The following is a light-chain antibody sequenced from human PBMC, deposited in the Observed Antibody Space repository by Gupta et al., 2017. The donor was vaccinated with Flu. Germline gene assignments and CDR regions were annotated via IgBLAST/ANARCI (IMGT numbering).Light chain of an antibody. J-gene: IGLJ1*01. CDR2: EVT. V-gene: IGLV2-14*03. Sequence: QSITISCTGTSIGSYNSVSWYQQHPGRDPKLIIYEVTNRPSGISNRFSGSKSANTASLTISGLQAEDEADYYCSSYTSITTLGVFGTGTKVTVL. CDR1: SIGSYNS. CDR3: SSYTSITTLGV.